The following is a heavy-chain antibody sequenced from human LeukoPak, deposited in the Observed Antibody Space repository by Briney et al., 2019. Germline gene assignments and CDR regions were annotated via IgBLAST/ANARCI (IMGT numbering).Heavy chain of an antibody. Sequence: SVTVSCTASGGTFSSYAISWVRQAPGQGLEWMGRIIPILGIANYAQKFQGRVTITADKSTSTAYMELSSLRSEDTAVYDCARDSGGYYFDYWGQGTLVTVSS. CDR1: GGTFSSYA. CDR2: IIPILGIA. D-gene: IGHD3-10*01. J-gene: IGHJ4*02. V-gene: IGHV1-69*04. CDR3: ARDSGGYYFDY.